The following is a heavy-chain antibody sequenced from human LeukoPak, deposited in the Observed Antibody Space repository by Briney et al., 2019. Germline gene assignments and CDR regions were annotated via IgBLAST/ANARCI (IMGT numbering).Heavy chain of an antibody. J-gene: IGHJ3*02. V-gene: IGHV4-30-2*01. Sequence: PSQTLSLTCTVSGGSISSGGYYWSWIRQPPGKGLEWIGYIYHSGSTYYNPSLKSRVTISVDRSKNQFSLKLSSVTAADTAVYYCARDQSGDSNRRGVAFDIWGQGTKVTVSS. CDR2: IYHSGST. CDR1: GGSISSGGYY. CDR3: ARDQSGDSNRRGVAFDI. D-gene: IGHD2/OR15-2a*01.